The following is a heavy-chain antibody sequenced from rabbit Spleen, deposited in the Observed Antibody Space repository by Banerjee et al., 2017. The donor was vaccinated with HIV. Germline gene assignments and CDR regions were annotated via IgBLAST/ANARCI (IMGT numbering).Heavy chain of an antibody. J-gene: IGHJ4*01. CDR3: ARDLAGVIGWNFNL. Sequence: QSLEESGGDLVKPGASLTLTCTASGVSFSSSSYMCWVRQAPGKGLEWIGCIDAGSSGFTYFATWAKGRFTCSKTSSTTVTLQMTRLTAADTATYFCARDLAGVIGWNFNLWGPGTLVTVS. V-gene: IGHV1S40*01. D-gene: IGHD4-1*01. CDR1: GVSFSSSSY. CDR2: IDAGSSGFT.